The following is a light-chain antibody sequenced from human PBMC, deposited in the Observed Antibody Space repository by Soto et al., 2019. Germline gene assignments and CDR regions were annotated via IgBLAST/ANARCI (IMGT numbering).Light chain of an antibody. CDR1: QSVSSN. V-gene: IGKV3-11*01. CDR2: DAS. Sequence: EIVFTQSPATLTLSPGERATLSCRASQSVSSNLAWYQQKPGQAPRLLIYDASNRATGIPARFSASGSGTDFTLTISSLEPEDFAVYYCQQRSNWPLTFGGGTKVDIK. J-gene: IGKJ4*01. CDR3: QQRSNWPLT.